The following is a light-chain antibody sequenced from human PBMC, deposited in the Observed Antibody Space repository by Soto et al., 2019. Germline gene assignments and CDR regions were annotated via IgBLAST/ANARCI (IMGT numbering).Light chain of an antibody. CDR3: QEGTYWPA. Sequence: PGEKATLSCRASQSVSGSLGWYQQKPGQAPGLIIYDASVRATGIPARFSGSGSGTDFTLTISSLEPEDFAVYYCQEGTYWPAFGGGTKVEIK. J-gene: IGKJ4*01. CDR2: DAS. V-gene: IGKV3-11*01. CDR1: QSVSGS.